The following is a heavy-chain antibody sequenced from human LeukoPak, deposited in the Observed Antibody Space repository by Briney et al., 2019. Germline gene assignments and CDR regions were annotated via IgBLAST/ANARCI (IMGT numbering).Heavy chain of an antibody. V-gene: IGHV5-51*01. CDR3: ARLRGLDYFDY. D-gene: IGHD3-16*01. Sequence: GEALKISSRASAYSFTSYCIGWVRRMPGKGREWMGISYPGDSDTRYSPSFQGHVTISANKSISTAYLQWSSLKASDTAMYYWARLRGLDYFDYWGQGTLVTVSS. J-gene: IGHJ4*02. CDR1: AYSFTSYC. CDR2: SYPGDSDT.